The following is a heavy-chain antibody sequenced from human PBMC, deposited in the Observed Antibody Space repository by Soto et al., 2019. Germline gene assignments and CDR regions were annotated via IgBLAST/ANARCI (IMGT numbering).Heavy chain of an antibody. CDR3: ARGRGSYCSGGSCHYYYYMDV. V-gene: IGHV1-8*01. Sequence: ASVKVSCKASGYTFTSYDINWVRQATGQGLEWMGWMNPNSGNTGYAQKFQGRVTMTRNTSISTAYMELSSLRSEDTAVYYCARGRGSYCSGGSCHYYYYMDVWGKGTKVTVSS. CDR2: MNPNSGNT. J-gene: IGHJ6*03. CDR1: GYTFTSYD. D-gene: IGHD2-15*01.